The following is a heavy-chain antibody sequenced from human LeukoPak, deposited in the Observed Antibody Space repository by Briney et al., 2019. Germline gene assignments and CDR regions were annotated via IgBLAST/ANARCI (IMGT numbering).Heavy chain of an antibody. D-gene: IGHD3-9*01. Sequence: SVTLSLTCTVSGGSISSGDYYWSWIRQPPGKGLEWIGYIYYSGSTYYNPSLKSQVTISVDTSKNQFSLKLSSVTAADTAVYYCARGGRYFDWLLSDNGRFWFDYWGQGTLVTVSS. J-gene: IGHJ4*02. V-gene: IGHV4-30-4*01. CDR3: ARGGRYFDWLLSDNGRFWFDY. CDR2: IYYSGST. CDR1: GGSISSGDYY.